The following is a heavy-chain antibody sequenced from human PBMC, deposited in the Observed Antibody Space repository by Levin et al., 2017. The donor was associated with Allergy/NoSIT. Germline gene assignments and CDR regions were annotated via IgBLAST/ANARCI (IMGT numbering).Heavy chain of an antibody. V-gene: IGHV4-39*01. J-gene: IGHJ5*02. CDR2: IYYSGNT. CDR1: GGSIISSTYY. CDR3: ATSGSSLNWFDP. Sequence: SETLSLTCTVSGGSIISSTYYWGWIRQPPGKGLEWIGSIYYSGNTFYNPSLNSRVTISLDTSKNQFSLKLTSVTAADTAVYYCATSGSSLNWFDPWGQGTLVTVSS. D-gene: IGHD6-13*01.